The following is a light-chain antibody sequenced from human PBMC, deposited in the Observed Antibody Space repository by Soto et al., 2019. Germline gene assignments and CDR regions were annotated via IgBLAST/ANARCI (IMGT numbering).Light chain of an antibody. J-gene: IGLJ1*01. Sequence: QSALTQPASVSGSPGQSITIACTGTNRDVGSYNLVSWYQQRPGEAPKLIISEVRNRPSGVSNRFSGSKSGNTASLTISGLQADDEGDYYCSSKTSSSSPFVFGTGTKLTVL. CDR3: SSKTSSSSPFV. CDR2: EVR. CDR1: NRDVGSYNL. V-gene: IGLV2-14*01.